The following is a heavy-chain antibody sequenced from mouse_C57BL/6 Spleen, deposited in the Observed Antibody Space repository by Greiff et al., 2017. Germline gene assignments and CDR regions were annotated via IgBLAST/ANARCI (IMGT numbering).Heavy chain of an antibody. CDR2: ISSGGDYI. V-gene: IGHV5-9-1*02. Sequence: EVHLVESGEGLAKPGGSLKLSCAASGFTFSSYAMSWVRQTPEKRLEWVAYISSGGDYIYYADTVKGRFTISRDNARNTLYLQMSSLKSEDTAMYYCTRAREEDYSKGYAMDYWGQGTSVTVSS. CDR1: GFTFSSYA. J-gene: IGHJ4*01. D-gene: IGHD2-5*01. CDR3: TRAREEDYSKGYAMDY.